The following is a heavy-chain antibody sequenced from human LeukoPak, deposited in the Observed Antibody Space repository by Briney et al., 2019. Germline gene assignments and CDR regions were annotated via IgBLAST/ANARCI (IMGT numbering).Heavy chain of an antibody. CDR3: ARALEAQDSFDY. V-gene: IGHV1-69*13. D-gene: IGHD1-1*01. CDR2: IIPIFGTA. J-gene: IGHJ4*02. CDR1: GGTFSSYA. Sequence: SVKVSCKASGGTFSSYAISWVRQAPGQGLEWMGGIIPIFGTANYAQKFQGRVTITADESTSTAYMELSSLRSEDTAVYYCARALEAQDSFDYWGQGTLVTVSS.